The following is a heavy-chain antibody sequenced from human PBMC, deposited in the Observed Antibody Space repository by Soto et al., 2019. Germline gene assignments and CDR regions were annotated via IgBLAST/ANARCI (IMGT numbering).Heavy chain of an antibody. Sequence: QLQLQESGPGLVKPSETLSLTCTVSGGSISSSSYYWGWIRQPPGKGLEWIGSIYYSGSTYYNPSLKRRVTISVDTSNNQFSLKLSSVPAADTAVYYCARRIAALRPGVYYFDYWGQGTLVTVSS. J-gene: IGHJ4*02. V-gene: IGHV4-39*01. CDR1: GGSISSSSYY. CDR3: ARRIAALRPGVYYFDY. D-gene: IGHD6-6*01. CDR2: IYYSGST.